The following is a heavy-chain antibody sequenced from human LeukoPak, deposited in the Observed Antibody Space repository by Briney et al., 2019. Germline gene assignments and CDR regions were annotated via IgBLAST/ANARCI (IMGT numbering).Heavy chain of an antibody. CDR3: ATDLNWPGG. CDR1: GFTFSSYA. D-gene: IGHD1-1*01. V-gene: IGHV3-7*01. J-gene: IGHJ1*01. Sequence: PGGSLRLSCAASGFTFSSYAMTWVRQAPGKGLEWVANMNPDGSEKFYVDSVKGRFIISRDNAKTSLYLQMDSLRADDTALYYCATDLNWPGGWGQGTLVTVSS. CDR2: MNPDGSEK.